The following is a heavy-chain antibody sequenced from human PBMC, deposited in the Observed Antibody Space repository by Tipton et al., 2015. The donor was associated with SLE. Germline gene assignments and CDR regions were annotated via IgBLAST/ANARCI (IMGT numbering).Heavy chain of an antibody. V-gene: IGHV4-59*01. CDR1: GGSISSYY. J-gene: IGHJ4*02. CDR2: IYYSGST. Sequence: TLSLTYTVSGGSISSYYWSWIRQPPGKGLEWIGYIYYSGSTNYNPSLKSRVTISVDTSKNQFSLKLSSVTAADTAVYYCASLAGATAPFDYWGQGTLVTVSS. CDR3: ASLAGATAPFDY. D-gene: IGHD1-26*01.